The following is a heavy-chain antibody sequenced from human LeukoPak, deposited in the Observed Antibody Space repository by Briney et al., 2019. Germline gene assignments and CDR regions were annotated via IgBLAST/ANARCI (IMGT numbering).Heavy chain of an antibody. J-gene: IGHJ6*02. CDR3: AGGPIAVAAIRIPALGYVMDV. Sequence: SETLSLTCTVSGGSISSYYWNWIRQPAGKGLEWIGRIHSSGSTNYNPSLKSRVTMSVDTSKIQFSLKLSSVTAADTAVYFCAGGPIAVAAIRIPALGYVMDVWGQGTTVTVSS. V-gene: IGHV4-4*07. D-gene: IGHD6-19*01. CDR1: GGSISSYY. CDR2: IHSSGST.